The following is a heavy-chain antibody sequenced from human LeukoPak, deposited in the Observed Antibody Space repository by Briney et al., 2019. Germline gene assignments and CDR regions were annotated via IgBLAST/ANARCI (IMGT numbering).Heavy chain of an antibody. CDR2: ISGSGGRI. D-gene: IGHD1-26*01. V-gene: IGHV3-23*01. Sequence: PGGSLRLSCAASGFTFSSYSMSWVRQAPGKGLEWVSSISGSGGRIDYADSVKGRFTISRDNSKNTLSLQMNSLRPDDTAVYYCTKEAASGSRYSFDYWGQGTLVTVSS. CDR1: GFTFSSYS. CDR3: TKEAASGSRYSFDY. J-gene: IGHJ4*02.